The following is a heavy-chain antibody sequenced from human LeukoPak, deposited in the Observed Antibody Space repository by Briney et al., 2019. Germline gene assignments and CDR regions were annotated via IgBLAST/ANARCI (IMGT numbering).Heavy chain of an antibody. Sequence: AGGSLRLSCAASGFTFSSDAMTWVRQAPGKGLEWVSAISGTGAHIYYADSVKGRFTISRDNSKNTLYLQMNSLRAEDTALYYCAKNHYDTTAYSYWGQGTTVTVSS. CDR1: GFTFSSDA. V-gene: IGHV3-23*01. CDR2: ISGTGAHI. J-gene: IGHJ6*02. CDR3: AKNHYDTTAYSY. D-gene: IGHD3-22*01.